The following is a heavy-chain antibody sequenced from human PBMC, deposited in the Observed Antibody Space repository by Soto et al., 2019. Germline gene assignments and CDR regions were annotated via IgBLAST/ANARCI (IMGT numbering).Heavy chain of an antibody. CDR3: AKVGSGRYFDWPILDY. CDR2: ISGSGGST. J-gene: IGHJ4*02. V-gene: IGHV3-23*01. Sequence: GGSLRLSCAASGFTFSSYAMSWVRQAPGKGLEWVSAISGSGGSTYYADSVKGRFTISRDNSKNTLYLQMNSLRAEDTAVYYCAKVGSGRYFDWPILDYWGQGTLVTVSS. CDR1: GFTFSSYA. D-gene: IGHD3-9*01.